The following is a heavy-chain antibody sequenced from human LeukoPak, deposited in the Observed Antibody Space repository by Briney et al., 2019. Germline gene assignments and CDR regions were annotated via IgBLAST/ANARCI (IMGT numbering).Heavy chain of an antibody. Sequence: PSETLSLTCTVSGGSISSYYWSWIRQPPGKGLEWIGYIYYSGSTNYNPSLKSRVTISVDTSKNQFSLKLSSVTAADTAVYYCARPTVTTFVVGGMDVWGQGTTVTVSS. CDR2: IYYSGST. CDR1: GGSISSYY. CDR3: ARPTVTTFVVGGMDV. V-gene: IGHV4-59*01. D-gene: IGHD4-11*01. J-gene: IGHJ6*02.